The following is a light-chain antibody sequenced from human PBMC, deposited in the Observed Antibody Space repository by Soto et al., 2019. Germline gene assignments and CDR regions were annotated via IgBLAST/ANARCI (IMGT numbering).Light chain of an antibody. CDR1: QSVSRY. V-gene: IGKV3-11*01. J-gene: IGKJ5*01. CDR3: QQRSYWIT. CDR2: DTS. Sequence: EIVLTQSPATLSLSPGERATLSCRASQSVSRYLAWYQQKPGQAPRLLIYDTSNRATGIPARFSGCGSGTDFTLTISSLEPEDFAVYYCQQRSYWITFGQGTRLEIK.